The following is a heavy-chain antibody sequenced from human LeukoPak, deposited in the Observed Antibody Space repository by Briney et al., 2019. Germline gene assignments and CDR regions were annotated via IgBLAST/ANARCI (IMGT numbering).Heavy chain of an antibody. Sequence: GRSLRLSCTASGFTFGDYAMSWVRQAPGKGLEWVGFIRSKAYGGTTEYAASVKGRFTISRDDSKSIAYLQMNSLKTEDTAVYYCTRVGVAAAGRGYYYYGMDVRGQGTTVTVSS. J-gene: IGHJ6*02. V-gene: IGHV3-49*04. CDR3: TRVGVAAAGRGYYYYGMDV. CDR1: GFTFGDYA. D-gene: IGHD6-13*01. CDR2: IRSKAYGGTT.